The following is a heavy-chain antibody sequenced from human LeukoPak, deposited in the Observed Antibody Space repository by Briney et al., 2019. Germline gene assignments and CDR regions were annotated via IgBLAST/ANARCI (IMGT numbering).Heavy chain of an antibody. CDR1: GFTFSSYW. J-gene: IGHJ4*02. V-gene: IGHV3-74*01. CDR2: INSDGSST. D-gene: IGHD3-10*01. CDR3: ARAAYYYGSGSYEVDY. Sequence: GGTLRLSCAASGFTFSSYWMHWVRQAPGKGLVWVSRINSDGSSTSYADSVKGRFTISRDNAKNTLYLQMNSLRAEDTAVYYCARAAYYYGSGSYEVDYWGQGTLVTVSS.